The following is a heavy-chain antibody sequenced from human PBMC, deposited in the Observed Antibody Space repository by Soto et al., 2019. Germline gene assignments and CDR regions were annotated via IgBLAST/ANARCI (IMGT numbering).Heavy chain of an antibody. Sequence: GGSLRLSCAASGFTFSSYAMTWVRQAPGKGLEWVSAISGSGNSTYYGDSAKGRFTISRDNSKNTLYLQINSLRAEDTAVYFCAKDLGGLYCSTTTCYLDYWGQGTLVTVSS. CDR2: ISGSGNST. CDR3: AKDLGGLYCSTTTCYLDY. CDR1: GFTFSSYA. J-gene: IGHJ4*02. D-gene: IGHD2-2*01. V-gene: IGHV3-23*01.